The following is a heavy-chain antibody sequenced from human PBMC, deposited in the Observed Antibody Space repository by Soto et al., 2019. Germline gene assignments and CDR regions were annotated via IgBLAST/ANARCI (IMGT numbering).Heavy chain of an antibody. CDR3: ARETDAFDI. Sequence: SETLSLTCTVSGDSISNYYWSWIRQPPGKGLEWLGYTYYSVSTHYNPSLKSRVTISVDTSKNQFSLRLTSVTAADTAMYYCARETDAFDIWGPGTMVTVSS. CDR2: TYYSVST. CDR1: GDSISNYY. V-gene: IGHV4-59*01. J-gene: IGHJ3*02.